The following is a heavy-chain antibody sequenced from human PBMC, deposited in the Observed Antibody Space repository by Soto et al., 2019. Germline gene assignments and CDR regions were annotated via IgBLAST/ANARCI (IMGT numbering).Heavy chain of an antibody. D-gene: IGHD3-3*01. CDR2: ISYDGSNK. Sequence: GGSLRLSCAASGFTFSSYGMHWVRQAPGKGLEWVAVISYDGSNKYYADSVKGRFTISRDNSKNTLYLQMNSLRAEDTAVYYCAKALISITIFGVVTDYYYGMDVWGQGTTVTVSS. V-gene: IGHV3-30*18. J-gene: IGHJ6*02. CDR3: AKALISITIFGVVTDYYYGMDV. CDR1: GFTFSSYG.